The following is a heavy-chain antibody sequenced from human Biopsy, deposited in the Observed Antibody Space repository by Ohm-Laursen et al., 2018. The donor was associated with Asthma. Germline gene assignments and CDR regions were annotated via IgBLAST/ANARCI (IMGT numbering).Heavy chain of an antibody. V-gene: IGHV4-4*01. J-gene: IGHJ4*02. Sequence: TLSLTCDVSGGSISVSNWWSWVRQPPGRGLEWIGQIYHLGNANYNPSLKSRVTMSVDKSKNQFSLKLTSVTAADTAVYFCARRWRSYDSSNYYLDQWGQGTLGTVSS. CDR2: IYHLGNA. CDR1: GGSISVSNW. CDR3: ARRWRSYDSSNYYLDQ. D-gene: IGHD3-22*01.